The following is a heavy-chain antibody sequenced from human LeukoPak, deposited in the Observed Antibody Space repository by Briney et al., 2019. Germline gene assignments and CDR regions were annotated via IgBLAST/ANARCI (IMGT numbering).Heavy chain of an antibody. Sequence: GGSLRLSCAASGFTFSSYWMSWVRQAPGKGLEWVANIKQDGSEKYYVDSVKGRFTISRDNAKNSLYLQMNSLRAEDTAVYYCARDRGDIVVVPAAIAREYYFDYWGQGTLVTVSS. CDR2: IKQDGSEK. V-gene: IGHV3-7*01. D-gene: IGHD2-2*02. CDR1: GFTFSSYW. CDR3: ARDRGDIVVVPAAIAREYYFDY. J-gene: IGHJ4*02.